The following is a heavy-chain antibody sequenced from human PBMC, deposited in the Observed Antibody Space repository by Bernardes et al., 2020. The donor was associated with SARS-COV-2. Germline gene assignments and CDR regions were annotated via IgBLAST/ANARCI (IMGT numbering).Heavy chain of an antibody. CDR1: GFTFSDYY. V-gene: IGHV3-11*06. CDR3: ARLAYDSSGYYYTN. J-gene: IGHJ4*02. D-gene: IGHD3-22*01. Sequence: GGSLRLSCAASGFTFSDYYMSWIRQAPGKGLEWVSHISGSSGNPNYADSVKGRFTISRDNAKNSLYLQMNSLRVEDTAVYYCARLAYDSSGYYYTNWGQGSLVTVSS. CDR2: ISGSSGNP.